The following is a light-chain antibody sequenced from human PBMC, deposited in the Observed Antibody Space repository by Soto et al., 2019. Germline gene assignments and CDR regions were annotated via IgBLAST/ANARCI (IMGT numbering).Light chain of an antibody. Sequence: QSALTQPPSASGSPGQSVTISCTGTSRDVGGYNYVSWYQQHPGKAPKLMIYDVTKRPSGVPDRFSGSKSGNTASLTVSGLQAEDEADYYCSSYTSSSTYVFGTGTKLTVL. CDR3: SSYTSSSTYV. CDR1: SRDVGGYNY. CDR2: DVT. J-gene: IGLJ1*01. V-gene: IGLV2-8*01.